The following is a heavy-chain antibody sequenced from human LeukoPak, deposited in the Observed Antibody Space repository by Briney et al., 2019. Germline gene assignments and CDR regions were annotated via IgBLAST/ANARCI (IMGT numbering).Heavy chain of an antibody. Sequence: GGSLRLSCSASGFTFSSYAMHWVRQAPGKGLEYVSAISSNGGSTYYADSVKGRFTISRDNSKNTLYLQMSSLRAEDTAVYYSVKDPGRDYYYYGMDVWGKGTTVTVSS. D-gene: IGHD2-15*01. V-gene: IGHV3-64D*06. CDR3: VKDPGRDYYYYGMDV. CDR1: GFTFSSYA. CDR2: ISSNGGST. J-gene: IGHJ6*04.